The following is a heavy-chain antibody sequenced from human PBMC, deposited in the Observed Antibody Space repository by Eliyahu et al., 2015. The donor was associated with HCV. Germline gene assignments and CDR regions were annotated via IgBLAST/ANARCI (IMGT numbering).Heavy chain of an antibody. CDR2: ISHDGSNK. J-gene: IGHJ4*02. Sequence: QVQLVESGGGVVXPGRSXXLSCAASGXTSHTFXLPXGRQVPDKGLEWVAVISHDGSNKYYADSVKGRFTISRDNSKNTLFLQMNSLRVEDTALYYCTRGGCSGGACSFGSNDDYWGQGTLVTVSS. D-gene: IGHD2-15*01. CDR1: GXTSHTFX. CDR3: TRGGCSGGACSFGSNDDY. V-gene: IGHV3-30-3*01.